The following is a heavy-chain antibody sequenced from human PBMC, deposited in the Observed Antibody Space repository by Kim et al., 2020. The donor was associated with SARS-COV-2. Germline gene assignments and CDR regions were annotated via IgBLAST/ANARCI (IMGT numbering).Heavy chain of an antibody. D-gene: IGHD1-26*01. Sequence: GGSLRLSCAASGFPFNTYEMTWGRQAPGKGLEWVSSISPGGHSTYYADSVKGRLTISRDNSKDALYLQMNSLRAEDTAIYYCAKGSLFDWWGQGTQVIVSS. J-gene: IGHJ4*02. V-gene: IGHV3-23*01. CDR2: ISPGGHST. CDR1: GFPFNTYE. CDR3: AKGSLFDW.